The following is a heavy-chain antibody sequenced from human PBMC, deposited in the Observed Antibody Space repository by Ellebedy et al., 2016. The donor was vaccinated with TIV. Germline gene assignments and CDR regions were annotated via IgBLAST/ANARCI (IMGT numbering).Heavy chain of an antibody. CDR1: GFNVSSYY. D-gene: IGHD5-24*01. Sequence: GESLKISCAASGFNVSSYYMTWVRQAPGKGLEWVAVIWSDGSYKYYADSVKGRFTISRDNSKNTLYLQMNSLRTEDTAVYYCAREVQPLSTKFDYWGQGTLVTVSS. CDR3: AREVQPLSTKFDY. J-gene: IGHJ4*02. V-gene: IGHV3-33*08. CDR2: IWSDGSYK.